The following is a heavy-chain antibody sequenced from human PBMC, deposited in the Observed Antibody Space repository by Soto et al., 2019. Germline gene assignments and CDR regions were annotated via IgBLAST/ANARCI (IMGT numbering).Heavy chain of an antibody. D-gene: IGHD3-10*01. CDR2: TYYRSKWYN. Sequence: SQTLSLTCAISGDSVSSNSAAWNWIRQSPSRGLEWLGRTYYRSKWYNDYAVSVKSRITINPDTSKNQFSLQLNSVTPEDTAVYYCARVSGGSGSYYYYYGMDVWGQGTTVTVSS. CDR3: ARVSGGSGSYYYYYGMDV. J-gene: IGHJ6*02. V-gene: IGHV6-1*01. CDR1: GDSVSSNSAA.